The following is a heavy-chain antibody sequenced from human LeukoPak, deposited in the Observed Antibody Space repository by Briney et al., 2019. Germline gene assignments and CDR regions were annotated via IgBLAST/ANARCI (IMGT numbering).Heavy chain of an antibody. J-gene: IGHJ3*02. CDR2: ISSSGRTI. V-gene: IGHV3-11*01. CDR3: ARDLRSVWSGYYSAFDI. CDR1: GFTFSDYY. D-gene: IGHD3-3*01. Sequence: SGGSLRLSCAASGFTFSDYYMSWIRQAPGKGREWGSYISSSGRTIYYTDSGKGRFTISRENANNSLYLQMNSLRAEDTAVYYCARDLRSVWSGYYSAFDIWGRGTMVPVSS.